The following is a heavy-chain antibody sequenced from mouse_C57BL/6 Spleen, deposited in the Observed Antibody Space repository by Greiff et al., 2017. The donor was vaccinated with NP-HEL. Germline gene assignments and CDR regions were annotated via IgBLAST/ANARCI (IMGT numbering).Heavy chain of an antibody. J-gene: IGHJ2*01. CDR1: GYTFTSYW. CDR2: IYPSDSET. Sequence: QVQLQQPGAELVRPGSSVKLSCKASGYTFTSYWMDWVKQRPGQGLEWIGNIYPSDSETHYNQKFKDKATLTVDKSSSTAYMQLSSLTSEDSAVYYCARGGTPVVVDYWGQGTTLTVSS. D-gene: IGHD1-1*01. V-gene: IGHV1-61*01. CDR3: ARGGTPVVVDY.